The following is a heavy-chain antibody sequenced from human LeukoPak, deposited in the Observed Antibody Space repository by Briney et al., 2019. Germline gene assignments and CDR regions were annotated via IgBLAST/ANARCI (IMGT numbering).Heavy chain of an antibody. Sequence: GGSLRLSCAASGFTFSSYAITWVRQAPGKGLEWVSAISSNGGSLYYADSVKGRFTISRDNSKNTLYLQMNSLRAEDTAIFYCAKGRGVVGTSTPDYWGQGTLVTVSS. CDR1: GFTFSSYA. V-gene: IGHV3-23*01. D-gene: IGHD2-21*01. CDR2: ISSNGGSL. CDR3: AKGRGVVGTSTPDY. J-gene: IGHJ4*02.